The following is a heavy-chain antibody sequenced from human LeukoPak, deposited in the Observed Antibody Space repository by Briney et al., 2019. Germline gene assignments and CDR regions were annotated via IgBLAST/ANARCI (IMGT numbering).Heavy chain of an antibody. D-gene: IGHD6-6*01. CDR2: IIPIFGTA. V-gene: IGHV1-69*13. CDR3: ARKVAYSSSQWHYYYGMDV. CDR1: GGTFSSYA. J-gene: IGHJ6*02. Sequence: SVKVSCTASGGTFSSYAISWVRQAPGQGLEWMGGIIPIFGTANYAQKFQGRVTITADESTSTAYMELSSLRSEDTAVYYCARKVAYSSSQWHYYYGMDVWGQGTTVTVSS.